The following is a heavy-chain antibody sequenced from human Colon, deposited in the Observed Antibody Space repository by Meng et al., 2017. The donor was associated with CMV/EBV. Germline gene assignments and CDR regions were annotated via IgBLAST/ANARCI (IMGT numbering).Heavy chain of an antibody. CDR2: IKADGSET. J-gene: IGHJ6*02. Sequence: GGSLRLSCTVSRFSFSDFWMNWVRQAPGKGLEWVANIKADGSETYYADSVKGRFIISRDNAKNSLYLQMNSLRVEDTAVYYCARYCTGGSCLQDNYYYYAMDVWGQGTTVTVSS. CDR3: ARYCTGGSCLQDNYYYYAMDV. V-gene: IGHV3-7*01. D-gene: IGHD2-15*01. CDR1: RFSFSDFW.